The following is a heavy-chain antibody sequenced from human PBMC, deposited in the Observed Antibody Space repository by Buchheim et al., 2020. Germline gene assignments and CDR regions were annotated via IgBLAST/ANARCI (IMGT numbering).Heavy chain of an antibody. Sequence: EVQLVESGGGLVQPGGSLRLSCAASGFTFSSYWMSWVRQAPGKGLEWVANIKQDGSEKNYVDSVKGRVTISREHAKNSLYLQMNSLRAEDTAVYYCARGTYYYYCGMDVWGQGTT. V-gene: IGHV3-7*03. CDR1: GFTFSSYW. J-gene: IGHJ6*02. CDR2: IKQDGSEK. CDR3: ARGTYYYYCGMDV.